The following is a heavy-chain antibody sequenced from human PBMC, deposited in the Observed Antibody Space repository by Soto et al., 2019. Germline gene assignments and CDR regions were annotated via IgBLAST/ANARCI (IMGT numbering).Heavy chain of an antibody. CDR2: INAGNGNT. CDR1: GYTFTSYA. D-gene: IGHD3-22*01. Sequence: ASVKVSCKASGYTFTSYAMHWVRQAPGQRLEWMGWINAGNGNTKYSQKFQGRVTITRDTSASTAYMELSSLRSEDTAVYYCARWRGWLHVIHRGRWFDPWGQGTLVTAPQ. J-gene: IGHJ5*02. V-gene: IGHV1-3*01. CDR3: ARWRGWLHVIHRGRWFDP.